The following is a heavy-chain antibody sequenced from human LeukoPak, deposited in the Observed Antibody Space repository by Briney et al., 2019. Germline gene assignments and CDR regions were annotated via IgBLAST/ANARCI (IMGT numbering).Heavy chain of an antibody. J-gene: IGHJ4*02. D-gene: IGHD2-15*01. V-gene: IGHV3-9*01. CDR2: ISWNSGRR. Sequence: GGSLRLSCAASGFMFDDYAMHWVRQAPGKGLEWVSGISWNSGRRGYVDSVKGRFTISRDNAKNSLYLQMNSLRAEDTAVYYCAREQWRYFDYWGQGTLVTVSS. CDR1: GFMFDDYA. CDR3: AREQWRYFDY.